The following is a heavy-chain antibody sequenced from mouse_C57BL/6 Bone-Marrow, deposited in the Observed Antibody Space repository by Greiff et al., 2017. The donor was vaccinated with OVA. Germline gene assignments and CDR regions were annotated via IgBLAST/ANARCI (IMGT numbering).Heavy chain of an antibody. D-gene: IGHD2-4*01. CDR1: GYTFTSYW. Sequence: VHLVESGAELAKPGASVKLSCKASGYTFTSYWMHWVKQRPGQGLEWIGYINPSSGYTKYNQKFKDKATLTADKSSRTAYMQLSSLTYEDSAVYYCARSGGYDYDSFFAYWGQGTLVTVSA. CDR3: ARSGGYDYDSFFAY. V-gene: IGHV1-7*01. J-gene: IGHJ3*01. CDR2: INPSSGYT.